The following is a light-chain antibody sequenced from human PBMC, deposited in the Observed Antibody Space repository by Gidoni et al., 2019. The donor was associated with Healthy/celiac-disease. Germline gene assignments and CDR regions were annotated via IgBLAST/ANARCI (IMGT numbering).Light chain of an antibody. Sequence: VLTQSPATLSVSPGERATLSCRASQSVSSYLAWYQQKPGQAPRLLIYDASNRATGIPARFSGSGSGTDFTLTISSLEPEDFAVYYCQQRSNWPLTFGGXTRVEIK. CDR2: DAS. V-gene: IGKV3-11*01. J-gene: IGKJ4*01. CDR3: QQRSNWPLT. CDR1: QSVSSY.